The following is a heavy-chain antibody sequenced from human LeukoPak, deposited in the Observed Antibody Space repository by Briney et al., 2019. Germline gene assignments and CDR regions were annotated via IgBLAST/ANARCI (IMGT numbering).Heavy chain of an antibody. CDR2: IYSGGST. V-gene: IGHV3-53*01. CDR1: GFTFSISW. Sequence: PGGSLRLSCAASGFTFSISWMHWVRQAPGKGLAWVSVIYSGGSTYYTDSVKGRFTISRDNSKNTLNLQMNSLRAEDTAVYYCARDTSDSSGYSFHYWGQGTLVTVSS. CDR3: ARDTSDSSGYSFHY. D-gene: IGHD3-22*01. J-gene: IGHJ4*02.